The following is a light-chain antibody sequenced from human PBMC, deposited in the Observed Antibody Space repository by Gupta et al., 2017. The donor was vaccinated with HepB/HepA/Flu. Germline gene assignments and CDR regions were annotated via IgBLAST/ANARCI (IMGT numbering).Light chain of an antibody. Sequence: SSELTQDPAVSVALGPTVRITCQGDSLRSYYASWYQQKPGQAPVRVIYGKNNRPSGIPDRFSGSSSGNTASLTITGAQAEDEADYYCNSRDSSGNHQGFGGGTKLTVL. CDR2: GKN. J-gene: IGLJ2*01. CDR3: NSRDSSGNHQG. V-gene: IGLV3-19*01. CDR1: SLRSYY.